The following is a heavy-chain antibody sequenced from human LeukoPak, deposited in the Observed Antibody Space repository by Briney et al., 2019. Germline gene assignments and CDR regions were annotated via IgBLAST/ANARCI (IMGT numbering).Heavy chain of an antibody. Sequence: GGSLRLSCAASGFTFSSYAMSWVRQAPGKGLEWVSAISGSGGSTYYADSVKGRFTISRDNSKKTLYLQMNSLRAEDTAVYYCAKDIGFYDYVWGSYPYGYYFDYWGQGTLVTVSS. D-gene: IGHD3-16*02. V-gene: IGHV3-23*01. CDR1: GFTFSSYA. CDR2: ISGSGGST. CDR3: AKDIGFYDYVWGSYPYGYYFDY. J-gene: IGHJ4*02.